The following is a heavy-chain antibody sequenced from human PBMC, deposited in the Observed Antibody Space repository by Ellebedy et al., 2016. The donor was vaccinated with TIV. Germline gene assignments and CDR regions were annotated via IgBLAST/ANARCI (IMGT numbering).Heavy chain of an antibody. CDR1: GFTFSNYW. CDR2: INTDGSSA. D-gene: IGHD4-17*01. V-gene: IGHV3-74*01. J-gene: IGHJ5*02. CDR3: ARLGNDDYGP. Sequence: GGSLRLSXAASGFTFSNYWMHWVRQAPGKGLVWVSRINTDGSSASYADSVKGRFTISRDNAKNTLYLQMNSLRAEDTAVYYCARLGNDDYGPWGQGTLVTVSS.